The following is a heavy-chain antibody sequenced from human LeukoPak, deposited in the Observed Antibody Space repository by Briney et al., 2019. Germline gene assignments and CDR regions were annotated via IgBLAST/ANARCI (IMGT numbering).Heavy chain of an antibody. Sequence: GGSLRLSCAASGFTFSSYSMNWVRQAPGKGLEAVSFITSSSSTIYYVDSVKGRFTISRDNAKNSLYLQMNSLRAEDTAVYYCARDRPGSGWYYFDSWGQGTLVTVSS. D-gene: IGHD6-19*01. J-gene: IGHJ4*02. CDR2: ITSSSSTI. CDR1: GFTFSSYS. CDR3: ARDRPGSGWYYFDS. V-gene: IGHV3-48*01.